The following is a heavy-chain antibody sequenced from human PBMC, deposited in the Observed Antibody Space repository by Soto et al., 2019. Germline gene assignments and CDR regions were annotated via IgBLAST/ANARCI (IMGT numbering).Heavy chain of an antibody. J-gene: IGHJ6*02. CDR3: ASDPWHCSGGGRPAPQKYLFAMDA. Sequence: GGSRRRSCSVSGFSFTNYAMPWVRQAPGKGLEWVAVISYHGSNKFYADSVKGRFTISTGSSKNTLDLQMTRLRPENTAVYYFASDPWHCSGGGRPAPQKYLFAMDAWGQGTGVTVSS. CDR2: ISYHGSNK. D-gene: IGHD2-15*01. V-gene: IGHV3-30*03. CDR1: GFSFTNYA.